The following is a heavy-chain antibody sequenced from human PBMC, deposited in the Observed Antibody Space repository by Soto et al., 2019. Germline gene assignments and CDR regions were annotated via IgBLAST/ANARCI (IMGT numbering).Heavy chain of an antibody. J-gene: IGHJ6*03. D-gene: IGHD3-10*01. CDR3: AHRREIRGYYYMDV. CDR2: IYWDDDK. CDR1: GFSLSTSGVS. Sequence: SGPTLVNPPQTLTLTCTFSGFSLSTSGVSVGWIRQPPGKALEWLALIYWDDDKQYNPALKSRLTITKDTTKNQVVLIMTNMDPVDTATYYCAHRREIRGYYYMDVWGKGTTVTVSS. V-gene: IGHV2-5*02.